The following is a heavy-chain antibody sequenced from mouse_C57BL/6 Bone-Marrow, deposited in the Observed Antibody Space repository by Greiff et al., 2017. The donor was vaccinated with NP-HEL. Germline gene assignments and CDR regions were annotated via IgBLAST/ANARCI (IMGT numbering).Heavy chain of an antibody. CDR3: ARQRGNDYWYFDV. Sequence: EVKVVESGGGLVQPGGSLKLSCAASGFTFSDYYMYWVRQTPEKRLEWVAYISNGGGSTYYPDTVKGRFTISRDNAKNTLYLQMSRLKSEDTAMYYCARQRGNDYWYFDVWGTGTTVTVSS. D-gene: IGHD2-3*01. J-gene: IGHJ1*03. CDR2: ISNGGGST. V-gene: IGHV5-12*01. CDR1: GFTFSDYY.